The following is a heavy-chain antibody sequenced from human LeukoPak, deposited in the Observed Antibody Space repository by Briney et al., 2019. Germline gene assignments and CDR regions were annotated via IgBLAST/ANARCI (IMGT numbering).Heavy chain of an antibody. J-gene: IGHJ4*02. CDR1: GGSISSYY. D-gene: IGHD3-22*01. CDR2: IYYSGST. Sequence: SETLSLTCTVSGGSISSYYWSWIRQPPGKGLEWIGYIYYSGSTNYNPSLKSRVTISVDTSKNQFSLKLSSVTAADTAVHYCARHFSNSYDSSGYYLLFDYWGQGTLVTVSS. CDR3: ARHFSNSYDSSGYYLLFDY. V-gene: IGHV4-59*08.